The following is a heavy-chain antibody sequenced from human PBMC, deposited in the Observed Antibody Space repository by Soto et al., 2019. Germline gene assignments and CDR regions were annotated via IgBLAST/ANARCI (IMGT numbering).Heavy chain of an antibody. CDR1: GYIFTSYG. J-gene: IGHJ4*02. D-gene: IGHD4-17*01. CDR3: ARGRYGDY. CDR2: ISAHNGKT. V-gene: IGHV1-18*01. Sequence: QAHLVQSGPEVKKPGASVKVACKGSGYIFTSYGSAWVRQAPGQGLEWMGWISAHNGKTEYAQKFQGRVTVTRDTSTSTAYLELRSLRSDDTALYYCARGRYGDYWGQGALVTVSS.